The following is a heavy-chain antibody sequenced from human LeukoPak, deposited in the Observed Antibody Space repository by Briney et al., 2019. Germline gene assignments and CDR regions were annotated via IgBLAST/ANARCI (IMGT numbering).Heavy chain of an antibody. CDR1: GFTFSHHG. J-gene: IGHJ4*02. D-gene: IGHD3-3*01. CDR3: AKDRRTLEWLFGSLDS. CDR2: IRFDGVNK. Sequence: GGSLRLSCAASGFTFSHHGMHWVRQAPGKGLQWLAFIRFDGVNKYYGASVKGRFIISKDNSRNTVYLQMNPLRLEDTACYDCAKDRRTLEWLFGSLDSWGQGTLVTVSS. V-gene: IGHV3-30*02.